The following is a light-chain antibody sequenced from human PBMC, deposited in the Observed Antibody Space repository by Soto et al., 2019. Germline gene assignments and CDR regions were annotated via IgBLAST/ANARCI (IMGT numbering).Light chain of an antibody. CDR3: QTWGTGLGV. CDR1: SGHSSYV. Sequence: QSVLTQSPSASASLGASVKLTCTLSSGHSSYVIAWHQQQPEKGPRYLMKVNSDGSHTKGDGIPDRFSGSGSGAERYLTISSLQSEDEADYYCQTWGTGLGVFGGGTQLTVL. V-gene: IGLV4-69*01. J-gene: IGLJ2*01. CDR2: VNSDGSH.